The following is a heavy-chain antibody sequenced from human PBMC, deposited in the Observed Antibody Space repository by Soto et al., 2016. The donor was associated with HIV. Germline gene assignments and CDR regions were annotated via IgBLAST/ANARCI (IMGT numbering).Heavy chain of an antibody. CDR3: ARRIALAIDAFDI. CDR2: IYHSGST. Sequence: QVQLQEPVPGLVKPSETLSLTCAVSGYSISSGYYWGWIRQPPGKGLEWIGSIYHSGSTYYNPSLKSRVTISVDTSKNQFSLKLSSVTAADTAVYYCARRIALAIDAFDIWGQGTMVTVSS. V-gene: IGHV4-38-2*01. D-gene: IGHD6-13*01. CDR1: GYSISSGYY. J-gene: IGHJ3*02.